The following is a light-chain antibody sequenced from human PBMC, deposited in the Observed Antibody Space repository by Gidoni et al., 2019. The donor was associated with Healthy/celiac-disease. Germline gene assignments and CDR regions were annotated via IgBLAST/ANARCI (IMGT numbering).Light chain of an antibody. CDR1: QSVSSIY. CDR3: QQYGSSPKT. CDR2: GAS. J-gene: IGKJ1*01. V-gene: IGKV3-20*01. Sequence: EIVLTKSPGTLYLSPGERATLSCRSSQSVSSIYLAWYQQKPGQAPRLLIYGASRRATGIPDRFSGSGSGTDFTLTISRLEPEDFAVYYCQQYGSSPKTFGQGTKVEIK.